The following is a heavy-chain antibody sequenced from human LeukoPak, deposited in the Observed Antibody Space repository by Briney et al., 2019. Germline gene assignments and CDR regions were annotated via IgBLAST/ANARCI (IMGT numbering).Heavy chain of an antibody. V-gene: IGHV1-8*03. D-gene: IGHD2-2*01. CDR1: GYTFTSYD. CDR2: MNPNSGNT. Sequence: GASVKVSCKASGYTFTSYDINWVRQATGQGLEWMGWMNPNSGNTGYAQKFQGRVTITRNTSISTAYMELSSLRSEDTAVYYCARALGYCSSTSCWPYYYMDVWGKGTTVTVSS. CDR3: ARALGYCSSTSCWPYYYMDV. J-gene: IGHJ6*03.